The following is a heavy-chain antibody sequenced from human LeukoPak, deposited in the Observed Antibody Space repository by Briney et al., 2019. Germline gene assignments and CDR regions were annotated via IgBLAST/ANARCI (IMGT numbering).Heavy chain of an antibody. CDR3: ARHYYDSSGYRRDYYFDY. J-gene: IGHJ4*02. CDR1: GGSITSSSDY. D-gene: IGHD3-22*01. CDR2: ILYSGRT. V-gene: IGHV4-39*01. Sequence: SETLSLTCSVSGGSITSSSDYWGWIRQSPGKGLEWIGSILYSGRTYYNPSLKSRVTMSVDTSKNQFSVKPSSVTAADTAAYYCARHYYDSSGYRRDYYFDYWGQGTLVTVSS.